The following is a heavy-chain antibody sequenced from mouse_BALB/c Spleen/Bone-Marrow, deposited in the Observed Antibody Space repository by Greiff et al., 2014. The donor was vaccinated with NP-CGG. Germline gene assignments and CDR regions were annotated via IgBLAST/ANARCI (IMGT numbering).Heavy chain of an antibody. Sequence: VQLQQSGAELARPGASVKLSCKASGYTFTSYWMQWVKQRPGQGLEWIGAIYPGDGDTRYTQKFKGKATLTADKSSSTAYMQLSSLASKDSAVYYCASQGDYGSFDYWGQGTTLTVSS. J-gene: IGHJ2*01. CDR3: ASQGDYGSFDY. D-gene: IGHD1-1*02. V-gene: IGHV1-87*01. CDR1: GYTFTSYW. CDR2: IYPGDGDT.